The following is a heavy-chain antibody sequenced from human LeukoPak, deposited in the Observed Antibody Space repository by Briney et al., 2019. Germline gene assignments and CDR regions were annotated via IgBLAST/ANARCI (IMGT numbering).Heavy chain of an antibody. CDR2: FDPEDGET. D-gene: IGHD6-19*01. CDR3: ATDHGLYSSGWLIYFQH. Sequence: ASVKVSCKVSGYTLTELSMHWVRQAPGKGLEWMGGFDPEDGETIYAQKFQGRVTMTEDTSTDTAYMELSSLRSEDTAVYYCATDHGLYSSGWLIYFQHWGQGTLVTVSS. V-gene: IGHV1-24*01. CDR1: GYTLTELS. J-gene: IGHJ1*01.